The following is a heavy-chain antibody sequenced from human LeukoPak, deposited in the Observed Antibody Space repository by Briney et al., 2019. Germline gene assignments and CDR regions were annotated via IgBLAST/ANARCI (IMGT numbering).Heavy chain of an antibody. CDR3: ARVQRRYDSSGYYYDHYYYYYMDV. CDR2: IYYTGRT. D-gene: IGHD3-22*01. J-gene: IGHJ6*03. Sequence: PSETLSLTCTVSGGSISSSSYYWGWIRQPPGKGLEWFGSIYYTGRTYYNLSLKSRVTISVDTSKNQFSLKLSSVTAADTAVYYCARVQRRYDSSGYYYDHYYYYYMDVWGKGATVTVSS. CDR1: GGSISSSSYY. V-gene: IGHV4-39*01.